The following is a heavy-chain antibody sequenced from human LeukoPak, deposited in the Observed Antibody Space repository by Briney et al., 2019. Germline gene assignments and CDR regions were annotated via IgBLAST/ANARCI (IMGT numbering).Heavy chain of an antibody. D-gene: IGHD1-26*01. CDR1: GFTFDDYG. CDR3: ARGHSGSYYYYFDY. CDR2: INWNGGST. V-gene: IGHV3-20*04. J-gene: IGHJ4*02. Sequence: GGSLRLSCAASGFTFDDYGMSWVRQAPGKGLEWVSGINWNGGSTGYADSVKGRFTISRDNAKNSLYLQMNSLRAEDTALYYCARGHSGSYYYYFDYWGQGTLVTVSS.